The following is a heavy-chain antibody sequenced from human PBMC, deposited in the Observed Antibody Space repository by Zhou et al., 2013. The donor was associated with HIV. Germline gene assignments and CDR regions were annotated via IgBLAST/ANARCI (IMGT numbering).Heavy chain of an antibody. CDR3: ARPNTYYYDSSGHWYFDL. CDR1: GGTFSSYA. J-gene: IGHJ2*01. D-gene: IGHD3-22*01. Sequence: QVQLVQSGAEVKKPGSSVKVSCKASGGTFSSYAISWVRQAPGQGLEWMGGIIPIFGTANYAQKFQGRVTITTDESTSTAYMELSSLRSEDTAVYYCARPNTYYYDSSGHWYFDLWGLAPWSLSPQ. CDR2: IIPIFGTA. V-gene: IGHV1-69*05.